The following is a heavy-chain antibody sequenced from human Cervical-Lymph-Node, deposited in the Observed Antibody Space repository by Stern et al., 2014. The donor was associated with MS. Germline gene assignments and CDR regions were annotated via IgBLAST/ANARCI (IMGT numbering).Heavy chain of an antibody. CDR2: IVVGSGNP. Sequence: QLVESGPEVKKPGTSVKVSCKASGFTFTSSAVQWVRQARGQRLEWIGWIVVGSGNPNYAQKFQERVTITRDMSTSTAYMELSSLRSEDTAVYYCAAGVAAAGSYYYYGMDVWGQGTTVTVSS. CDR1: GFTFTSSA. D-gene: IGHD6-13*01. CDR3: AAGVAAAGSYYYYGMDV. J-gene: IGHJ6*02. V-gene: IGHV1-58*01.